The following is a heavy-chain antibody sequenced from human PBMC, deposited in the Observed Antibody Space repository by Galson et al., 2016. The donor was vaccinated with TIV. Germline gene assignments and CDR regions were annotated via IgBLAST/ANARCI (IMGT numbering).Heavy chain of an antibody. J-gene: IGHJ4*02. CDR3: ARDDYYESGVDY. CDR1: GFTFTNHP. V-gene: IGHV3-30*14. CDR2: ISYDGNEK. D-gene: IGHD3-10*01. Sequence: SLRLSCAASGFTFTNHPMHWARQAPGKGLEWVATISYDGNEKYYADSVKGQFTISRDNSKETLFVQLNSLRFEDTAVYYCARDDYYESGVDYWGQGTLVIVSS.